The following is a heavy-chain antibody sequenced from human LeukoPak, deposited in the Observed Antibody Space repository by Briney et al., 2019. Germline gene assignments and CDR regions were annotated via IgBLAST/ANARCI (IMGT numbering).Heavy chain of an antibody. CDR3: AKKGRGEYSRYDY. CDR1: GFTFSSYA. Sequence: TGGSLRLSCAASGFTFSSYAMSWVRQAPGKGLEWVSAISGSGGSTYYADSVKGRFTISRDNSKNTLYLQMNSLRAEDTAVYYCAKKGRGEYSRYDYWGQGTLVTVSS. J-gene: IGHJ4*02. V-gene: IGHV3-23*01. D-gene: IGHD6-6*01. CDR2: ISGSGGST.